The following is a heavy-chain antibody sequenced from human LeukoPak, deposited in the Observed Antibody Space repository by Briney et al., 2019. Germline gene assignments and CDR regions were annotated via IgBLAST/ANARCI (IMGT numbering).Heavy chain of an antibody. Sequence: GGSLRLSCAASGFTFSSYAMSWVRQAPGKGLEWVSVIYSGGSTYYADSVKGRFTISRDNSKSTLYLQMNSLRAEDTAVYYCARGGRYDDFWSGFFDYWGQGTLVTVSS. CDR3: ARGGRYDDFWSGFFDY. CDR2: IYSGGST. V-gene: IGHV3-53*01. D-gene: IGHD3-3*01. J-gene: IGHJ4*02. CDR1: GFTFSSYA.